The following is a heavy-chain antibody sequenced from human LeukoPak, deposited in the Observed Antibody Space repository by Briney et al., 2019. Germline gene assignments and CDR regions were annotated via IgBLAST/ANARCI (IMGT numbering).Heavy chain of an antibody. Sequence: SGPTLVNPPQTLTLTCTFSGFSLRTSGMRVSWIRQPPGKALEWLARIDWDDDKFYSTSLKTRLTISKDTSKNQVVLTMTNMDPVDTATYYCARMVAAAQGGWFDPWGQGTLVTVSS. D-gene: IGHD6-13*01. CDR3: ARMVAAAQGGWFDP. CDR1: GFSLRTSGMR. CDR2: IDWDDDK. J-gene: IGHJ5*02. V-gene: IGHV2-70*04.